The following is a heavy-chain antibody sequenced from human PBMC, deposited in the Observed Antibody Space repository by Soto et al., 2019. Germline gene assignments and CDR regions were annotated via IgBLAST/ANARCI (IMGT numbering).Heavy chain of an antibody. J-gene: IGHJ5*01. Sequence: QVQLQESGPGLMKPSETLSLTCTVSGGSLSGHYWSWIRQSPSKGLEWIAYVHYSGTTNYNPSLRSXATXSXDTSTNQFSLRLNSVTAADTAVYYCVRTLTSGRQDSWGQGTLVTVAS. D-gene: IGHD3-10*01. CDR2: VHYSGTT. CDR3: VRTLTSGRQDS. CDR1: GGSLSGHY. V-gene: IGHV4-59*11.